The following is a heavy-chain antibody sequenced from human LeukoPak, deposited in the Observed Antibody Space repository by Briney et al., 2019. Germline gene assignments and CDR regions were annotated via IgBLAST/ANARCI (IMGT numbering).Heavy chain of an antibody. CDR1: GFSLSTRGVG. V-gene: IGHV2-5*02. CDR3: ARHGSSSQYNWFDP. Sequence: SGPTLVKPTQTLTLTCTFSGFSLSTRGVGVGWIRQPPGKALEWLALIYWDDDKRYSPSLKSRLTITKDTSKNQVVLTMTNMDPVDTATYYCARHGSSSQYNWFDPWGQGTLVTVSS. J-gene: IGHJ5*02. CDR2: IYWDDDK. D-gene: IGHD2-2*01.